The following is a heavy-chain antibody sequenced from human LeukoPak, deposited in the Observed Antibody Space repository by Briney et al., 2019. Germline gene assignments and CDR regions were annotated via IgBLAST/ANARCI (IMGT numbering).Heavy chain of an antibody. CDR3: VRDNRSYNFDY. Sequence: PGGSLRLSCAASGFTFSRYWMHWVRQAPGKGLVWVSCIKSDGSSTSIADSAKGRFTISRDNAKNTVYLQMNSLRAEDMAVYYCVRDNRSYNFDYWGQGTLVTVSS. CDR2: IKSDGSST. CDR1: GFTFSRYW. D-gene: IGHD1-26*01. V-gene: IGHV3-74*01. J-gene: IGHJ4*02.